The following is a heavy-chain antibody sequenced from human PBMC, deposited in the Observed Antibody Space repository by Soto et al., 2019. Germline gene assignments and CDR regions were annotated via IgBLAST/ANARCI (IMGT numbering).Heavy chain of an antibody. Sequence: PSETLSLTCTVSGGSIISGGYYFSCIGQHQWNGLELVGYIDYSGRTYYNPSLNTRVTISVDTSMNQFSLKLSSVTAAATAVSDCARESSCRGDYYYYGMDVWGQGTTVTVSS. V-gene: IGHV4-31*03. CDR1: GGSIISGGYY. CDR3: ARESSCRGDYYYYGMDV. J-gene: IGHJ6*02. CDR2: IDYSGRT. D-gene: IGHD1-26*01.